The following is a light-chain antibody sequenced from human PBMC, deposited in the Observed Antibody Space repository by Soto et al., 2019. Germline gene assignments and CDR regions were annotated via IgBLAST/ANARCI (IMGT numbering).Light chain of an antibody. V-gene: IGKV1-9*01. CDR3: QQLKNYPLT. Sequence: DIQLTQSPSFLSASVGDRVTITCRASQGISSYLAWYQQRAGKAPKFLMYAAPTLQSGVPSRFSGSGSGTEFALTIRSLQPEDFATYYYQQLKNYPLTFGGGTRLEIK. J-gene: IGKJ5*01. CDR1: QGISSY. CDR2: AAP.